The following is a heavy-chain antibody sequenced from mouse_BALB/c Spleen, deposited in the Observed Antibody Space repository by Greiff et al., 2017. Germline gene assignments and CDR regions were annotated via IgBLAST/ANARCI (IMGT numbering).Heavy chain of an antibody. CDR1: GYTFTDYE. Sequence: QVQLQQSGAELVRPGASVTLSCKASGYTFTDYEMHWVKQTPVHGLEWIGAIDPETGGTAYNQKFKGKATLTADKSSSTAYMELRSLTSEDSAVYYCTRTNVMVTTYYFDYWGQGTTLTVSS. V-gene: IGHV1-15*01. CDR2: IDPETGGT. CDR3: TRTNVMVTTYYFDY. D-gene: IGHD2-1*01. J-gene: IGHJ2*01.